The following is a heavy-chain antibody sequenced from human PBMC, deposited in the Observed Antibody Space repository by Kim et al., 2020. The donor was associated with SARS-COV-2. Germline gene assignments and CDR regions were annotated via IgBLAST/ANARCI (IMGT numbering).Heavy chain of an antibody. Sequence: KGRFTISRDNSKNTLYLQRNSLRAEDTAVYYCAKGSGIAAVGYYYYGMDVWGQGTTVTVSS. V-gene: IGHV3-30*02. D-gene: IGHD6-13*01. CDR3: AKGSGIAAVGYYYYGMDV. J-gene: IGHJ6*02.